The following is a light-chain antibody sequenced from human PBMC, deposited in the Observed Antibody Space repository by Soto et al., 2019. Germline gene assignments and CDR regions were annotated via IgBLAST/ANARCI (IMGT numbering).Light chain of an antibody. CDR1: QSFLYSSNNKNY. J-gene: IGKJ1*01. V-gene: IGKV4-1*01. Sequence: DIVMTQSPDSLAVSLGERATINCKSSQSFLYSSNNKNYLAWYQQKPGQPPKLLIYWASTRESGVPDRFSGSGSGTDFTLTISSLQAEDVAVYYCQQYYSTPWTLGQGTKV. CDR3: QQYYSTPWT. CDR2: WAS.